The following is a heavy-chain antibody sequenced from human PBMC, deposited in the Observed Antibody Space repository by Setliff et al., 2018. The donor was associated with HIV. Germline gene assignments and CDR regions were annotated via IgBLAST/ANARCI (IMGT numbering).Heavy chain of an antibody. CDR3: AHFTHFRDVYFDS. CDR2: IYWDDDK. Sequence: LVNPTQTLTLTCAFSGFSLTTRGEAVGWIRQPPGKPLECLAFIYWDDDKRYNPSLKSRLSITKDTSKKQVVLTMTNMDPVDTATYFCAHFTHFRDVYFDSWGPGILVTVSS. CDR1: GFSLTTRGEA. D-gene: IGHD2-21*01. V-gene: IGHV2-5*02. J-gene: IGHJ4*01.